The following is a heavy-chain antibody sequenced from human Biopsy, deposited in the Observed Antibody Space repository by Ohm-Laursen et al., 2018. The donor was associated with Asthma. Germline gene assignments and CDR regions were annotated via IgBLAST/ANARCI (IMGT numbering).Heavy chain of an antibody. Sequence: SLGLACAASGFTFGDYWMSWVRQVPGKGLEWVANIKHDGTEKNHVDTLKCRFTISRDNAKNSLYLQMNSLRAEDTAVYYCARTFHFWSPYHAEHYQLWGQGTLVTVSS. CDR2: IKHDGTEK. CDR1: GFTFGDYW. D-gene: IGHD3-3*02. V-gene: IGHV3-7*01. J-gene: IGHJ1*01. CDR3: ARTFHFWSPYHAEHYQL.